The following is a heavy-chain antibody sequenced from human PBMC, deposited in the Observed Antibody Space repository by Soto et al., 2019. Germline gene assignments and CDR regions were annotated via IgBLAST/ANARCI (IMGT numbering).Heavy chain of an antibody. J-gene: IGHJ5*02. CDR3: ARVRGIAAAGTNWFDP. D-gene: IGHD6-13*01. Sequence: QVRLVQSGAEVKKPGASVKVSCKASGYTFTSYAMHWVRQAPGQRLEWMGWINAGNGNTKYSQKFQGRVTITRDTSASTAYMELSSLRSEDTAVYYCARVRGIAAAGTNWFDPWGQGTLVTVSS. CDR1: GYTFTSYA. CDR2: INAGNGNT. V-gene: IGHV1-3*01.